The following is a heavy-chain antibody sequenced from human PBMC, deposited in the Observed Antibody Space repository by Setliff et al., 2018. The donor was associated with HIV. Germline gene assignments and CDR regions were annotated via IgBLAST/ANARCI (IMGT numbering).Heavy chain of an antibody. CDR2: IYHSGST. Sequence: SETLSLTCTVSGASICSGYYWGWIRQPPGKGLEWIGSIYHSGSTYYNPSLKSRVTISVDTSKNQFSLKLSPVTAADTAVYYCAREGDYGDYTQNFDYWGQGTLVTVSS. CDR1: GASICSGYY. CDR3: AREGDYGDYTQNFDY. J-gene: IGHJ4*02. V-gene: IGHV4-38-2*02. D-gene: IGHD4-17*01.